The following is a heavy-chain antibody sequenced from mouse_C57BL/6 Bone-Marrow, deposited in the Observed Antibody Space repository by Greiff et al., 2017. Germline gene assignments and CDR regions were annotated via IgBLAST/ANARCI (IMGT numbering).Heavy chain of an antibody. D-gene: IGHD1-1*01. J-gene: IGHJ2*01. CDR2: IWRGGST. V-gene: IGHV2-5*01. CDR1: GFSLTSYG. Sequence: VQRVESGPGLVQPSQSLSITCTVSGFSLTSYGVHWVRQSPGKGLEWLGVIWRGGSTDYNAAFMSRLSITKDNSKSQVFFKMNSLQADDTAIYYCAKNGYYGSSFDYWGQGTTLTVSS. CDR3: AKNGYYGSSFDY.